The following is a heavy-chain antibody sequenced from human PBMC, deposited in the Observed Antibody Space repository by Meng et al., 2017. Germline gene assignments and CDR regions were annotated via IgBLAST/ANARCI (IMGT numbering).Heavy chain of an antibody. V-gene: IGHV1-69*02. J-gene: IGHJ4*02. CDR3: ARGFGFYASSGYLKYCFDN. CDR2: IIPILGIA. CDR1: AGTSSSYT. D-gene: IGHD3-22*01. Sequence: AAKAFCYAAAGTSSSYTISWGRQAAGQGLEWMGRIIPILGIANYAQKFQGRVTIIADKYTSTAYMELSSLRYEGTAVYYCARGFGFYASSGYLKYCFDNWGQGTLVTVSS.